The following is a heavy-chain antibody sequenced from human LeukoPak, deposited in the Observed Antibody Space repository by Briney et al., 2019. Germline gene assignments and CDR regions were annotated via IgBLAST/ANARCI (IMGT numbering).Heavy chain of an antibody. V-gene: IGHV3-64*04. J-gene: IGHJ4*02. CDR2: ITRNGRST. D-gene: IGHD3-10*01. Sequence: PGGSLRLSCSASGFTFNSYALHWVRQPPGKGLQYVSGITRNGRSTYYADSVKGRFTISRDNSKNTLYLQMNSLRAEDTAVYYCAKDRDYYGSGSYYYYWGQGTLVTVSS. CDR3: AKDRDYYGSGSYYYY. CDR1: GFTFNSYA.